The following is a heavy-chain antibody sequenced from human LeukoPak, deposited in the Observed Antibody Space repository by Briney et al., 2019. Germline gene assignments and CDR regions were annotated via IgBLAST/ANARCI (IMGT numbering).Heavy chain of an antibody. Sequence: ASVKVSCKASGYTFTSYAMNWVRQAPGQGLEWMGWINTNTGNPTYAQGFTGRFVFSLDTSVSTAYLQISSLKAEDTAVYYCARGRITMVRGSPPSAALPRYWGQGTLVTVSS. CDR3: ARGRITMVRGSPPSAALPRY. CDR2: INTNTGNP. V-gene: IGHV7-4-1*02. D-gene: IGHD3-10*01. J-gene: IGHJ4*02. CDR1: GYTFTSYA.